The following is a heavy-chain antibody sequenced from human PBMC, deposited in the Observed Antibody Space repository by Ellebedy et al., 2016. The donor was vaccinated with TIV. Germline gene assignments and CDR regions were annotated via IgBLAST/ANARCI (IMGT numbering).Heavy chain of an antibody. CDR2: INPNSGGT. D-gene: IGHD4-17*01. Sequence: AASVKVSCKASGYTFTGYYMHWVRQAPGQGLEWMGWINPNSGGTNYAQKFPGWVTMTRDTSISTAYMELSRLRSDDTAVYYCARGEGSTVTTEGRMPQGRSGWFDPWGQGTLVTVSS. CDR3: ARGEGSTVTTEGRMPQGRSGWFDP. V-gene: IGHV1-2*04. J-gene: IGHJ5*02. CDR1: GYTFTGYY.